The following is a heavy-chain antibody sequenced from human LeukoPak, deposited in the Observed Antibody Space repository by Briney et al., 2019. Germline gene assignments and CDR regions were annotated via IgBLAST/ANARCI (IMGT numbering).Heavy chain of an antibody. J-gene: IGHJ3*02. V-gene: IGHV4-31*03. CDR3: ARGKWELGDAFDI. CDR1: GGSISSGGYY. D-gene: IGHD1-26*01. CDR2: ISYSGST. Sequence: SQTLSLTCTVSGGSISSGGYYWNWIRQHPGKGLEWIGYISYSGSTYYNPSLKSRVTISVDTSKNHFSLKLSSLTAADTAVYYCARGKWELGDAFDIWGQGTMVTVSS.